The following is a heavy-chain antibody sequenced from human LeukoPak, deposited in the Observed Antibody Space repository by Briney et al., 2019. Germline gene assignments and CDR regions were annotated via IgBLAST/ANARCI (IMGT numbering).Heavy chain of an antibody. J-gene: IGHJ4*02. CDR1: GFXVSSNY. D-gene: IGHD1-26*01. CDR3: AKCGSGSYFPYDF. V-gene: IGHV3-53*01. Sequence: GGSLRLSCGASGFXVSSNYMSWVRQAPGKGLEWVSLIYSGGTTYYADSVKGRFTISRDNSKNTLYLQMNSLRADDTAVYYCAKCGSGSYFPYDFWGQGTLVTVSS. CDR2: IYSGGTT.